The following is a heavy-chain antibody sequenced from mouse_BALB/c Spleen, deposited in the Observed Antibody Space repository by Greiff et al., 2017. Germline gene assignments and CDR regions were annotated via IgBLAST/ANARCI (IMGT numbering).Heavy chain of an antibody. CDR1: GFTFSSFG. CDR3: ARYYYDYDAGYWYFDV. Sequence: EVQLVESGGGLVQPGGSRKLSCAASGFTFSSFGMHWVRQAPEKGLEWVAYISSGSSTIYYADTVKGRFTISRDNPKNTLFLQMTSLRSEDTAMYYCARYYYDYDAGYWYFDVWGAGTTVTVSS. J-gene: IGHJ1*01. V-gene: IGHV5-17*02. D-gene: IGHD2-4*01. CDR2: ISSGSSTI.